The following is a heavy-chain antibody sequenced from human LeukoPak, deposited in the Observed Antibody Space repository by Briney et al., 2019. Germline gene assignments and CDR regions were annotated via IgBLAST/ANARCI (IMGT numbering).Heavy chain of an antibody. V-gene: IGHV4-31*03. J-gene: IGHJ6*03. Sequence: SETLSLTCTVSGGSISSGGYYWSWIRQHPGKGLEWIGYIHYSGSTYYNPSLKSRVTISVDTSKNQFSLKLSSVTAADTAVYYCARLRAYYYMDVWGKGTTVTVSS. CDR3: ARLRAYYYMDV. CDR2: IHYSGST. CDR1: GGSISSGGYY.